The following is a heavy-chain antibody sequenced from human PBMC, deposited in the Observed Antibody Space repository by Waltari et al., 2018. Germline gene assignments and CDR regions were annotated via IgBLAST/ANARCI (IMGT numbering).Heavy chain of an antibody. J-gene: IGHJ3*02. CDR1: GLTLSNYW. D-gene: IGHD3-22*01. Sequence: EVQLVESGGGLVQPGGSLSLSCAASGLTLSNYWMSWVRQAPGKGPEWVANIMTDGREEYYVDSVRGRFTISRDNAKNSLYLQMNSLRPEDTAVYYCVRDQWFAFDIWGQGTMVTVSS. CDR2: IMTDGREE. CDR3: VRDQWFAFDI. V-gene: IGHV3-7*01.